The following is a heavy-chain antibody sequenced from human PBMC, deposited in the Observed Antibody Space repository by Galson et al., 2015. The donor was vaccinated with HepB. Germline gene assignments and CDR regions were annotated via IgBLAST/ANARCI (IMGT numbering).Heavy chain of an antibody. J-gene: IGHJ4*02. Sequence: QSGAEVKKPGESLKISCKGSGYSFTSYWIGWVRQMPGKGLEWMGIIYPGDSDTRYSPSFQGQVTISADRSISTAYLQWGSLKASDTAMYYCARLAHAREYSSGGEGDYWGQGTLVTVSS. CDR1: GYSFTSYW. V-gene: IGHV5-51*01. D-gene: IGHD6-25*01. CDR3: ARLAHAREYSSGGEGDY. CDR2: IYPGDSDT.